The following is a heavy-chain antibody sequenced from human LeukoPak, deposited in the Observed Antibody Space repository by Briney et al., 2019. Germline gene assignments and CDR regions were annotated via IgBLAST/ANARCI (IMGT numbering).Heavy chain of an antibody. CDR1: GITVSTNY. CDR2: INDNGSTR. V-gene: IGHV3-23*01. J-gene: IGHJ4*02. CDR3: AKDLQTWPRFPDY. Sequence: GGSLRLSCAASGITVSTNYMSWVRQAPGKGLEWVSGINDNGSTRFYAASVKGRFTSSRDNPKNTLYLQMIGLRVEDTAVYYCAKDLQTWPRFPDYWGRGTLVTASS. D-gene: IGHD5-12*01.